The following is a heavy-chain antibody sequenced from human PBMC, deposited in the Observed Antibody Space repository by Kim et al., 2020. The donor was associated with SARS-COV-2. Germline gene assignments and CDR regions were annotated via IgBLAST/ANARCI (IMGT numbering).Heavy chain of an antibody. J-gene: IGHJ5*02. CDR2: IYYSGST. D-gene: IGHD3-10*01. CDR1: GGSISSSSYY. Sequence: SETLSLTCTVSGGSISSSSYYWGWIRQPPGKGLEWIGSIYYSGSTYYNPSLKSRVTISVDTSKNQFSLKLSSVTAADTAVYYCARHYYGSGSYSGWFDPWGQGTLVTVSS. CDR3: ARHYYGSGSYSGWFDP. V-gene: IGHV4-39*01.